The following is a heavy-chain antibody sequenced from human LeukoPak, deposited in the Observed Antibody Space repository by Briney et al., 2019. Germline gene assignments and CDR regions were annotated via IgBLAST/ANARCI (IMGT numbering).Heavy chain of an antibody. CDR2: INPSGGST. CDR3: ARGHLRGEAAAVDFDY. J-gene: IGHJ4*02. CDR1: GYTFTGYY. V-gene: IGHV1-46*01. D-gene: IGHD6-13*01. Sequence: ASVKVSCKASGYTFTGYYMHWVRQAPGQGLEWMGIINPSGGSTSYAQKFQGRVTMTRDMSTSTVYMELSSLRSEDTAVYYCARGHLRGEAAAVDFDYWGQGTLVTVSS.